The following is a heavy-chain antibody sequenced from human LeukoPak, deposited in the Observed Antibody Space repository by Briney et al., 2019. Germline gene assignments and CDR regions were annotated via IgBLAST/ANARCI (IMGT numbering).Heavy chain of an antibody. D-gene: IGHD6-6*01. CDR3: ASNSYSSSSGALVFDY. CDR2: IYYSGST. Sequence: PSGTLSLTCTVSGGSISSSSYYWGWIRQPPGKGLEWIGSIYYSGSTYYNPSLKSRVTISVDTSKNQFSLKLSSVTAADTAVYYCASNSYSSSSGALVFDYWGQGTLVTVSS. J-gene: IGHJ4*02. CDR1: GGSISSSSYY. V-gene: IGHV4-39*07.